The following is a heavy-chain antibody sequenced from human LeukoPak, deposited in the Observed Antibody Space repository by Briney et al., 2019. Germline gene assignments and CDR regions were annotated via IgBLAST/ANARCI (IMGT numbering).Heavy chain of an antibody. CDR3: ARDYRLEYCSGGSCPSWFDP. D-gene: IGHD2-15*01. J-gene: IGHJ5*02. CDR2: INSDGSST. Sequence: GGSLRLSCAASGFTFSSYWMHWVRQVPGKGLAWVSRINSDGSSTSYADSVKGRFTISRDNSKNTLYLQMNSLRAEDTAVYYCARDYRLEYCSGGSCPSWFDPWGQGTLVTVSS. V-gene: IGHV3-74*01. CDR1: GFTFSSYW.